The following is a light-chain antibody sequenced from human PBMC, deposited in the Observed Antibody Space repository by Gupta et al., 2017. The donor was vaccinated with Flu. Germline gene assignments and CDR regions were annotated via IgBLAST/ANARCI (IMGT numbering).Light chain of an antibody. Sequence: QSALTQPASVSGSPAQSITISRTGTSSDVGSDNLVSWYQQQQGKAPKLLIYEGSKRPSGVSNRFSGSKSGNTASLTISGLQAEDEADYYCCSYAGSSTFRVFGGGTKLTVL. CDR2: EGS. J-gene: IGLJ3*02. CDR3: CSYAGSSTFRV. V-gene: IGLV2-23*03. CDR1: SSDVGSDNL.